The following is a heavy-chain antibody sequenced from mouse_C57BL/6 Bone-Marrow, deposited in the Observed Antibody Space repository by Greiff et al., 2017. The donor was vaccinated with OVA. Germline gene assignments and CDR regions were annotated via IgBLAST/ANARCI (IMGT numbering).Heavy chain of an antibody. J-gene: IGHJ2*01. V-gene: IGHV1-59*01. CDR3: AREGAYSNYEDY. D-gene: IGHD2-5*01. Sequence: QVQLKQSGAELVRPGTSVKLSCKASGYTFTSFWMHWVKQRPGQGLEWIGVIDPSDSYTNYNQKFKGKATLTVDTSSSTAYMQLSSLTSEDSAVYYCAREGAYSNYEDYWGQGTTLTVSS. CDR2: IDPSDSYT. CDR1: GYTFTSFW.